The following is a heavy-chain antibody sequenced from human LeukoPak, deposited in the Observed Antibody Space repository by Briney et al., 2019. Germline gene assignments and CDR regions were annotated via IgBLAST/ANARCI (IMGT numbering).Heavy chain of an antibody. CDR2: INHSGST. D-gene: IGHD6-19*01. Sequence: PSQTLSLTCTVSGGSISSGGYYWNWIRQPPGKGLEWIGEINHSGSTNYNPSLKSRVTLSVDTSKNQFSLKLSSVTAADTAVYYCAIDTSGRSYWGQGTLVTVSS. J-gene: IGHJ4*02. CDR3: AIDTSGRSY. V-gene: IGHV4-39*01. CDR1: GGSISSGGYY.